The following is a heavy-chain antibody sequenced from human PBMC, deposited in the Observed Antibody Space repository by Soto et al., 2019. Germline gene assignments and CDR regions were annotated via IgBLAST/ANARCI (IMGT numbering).Heavy chain of an antibody. CDR1: GGSFSGYY. D-gene: IGHD3-22*01. CDR2: INHSGST. J-gene: IGHJ5*02. V-gene: IGHV4-34*01. Sequence: SETLSLTCAVYGGSFSGYYWGWIRQPPGKGLEWIGEINHSGSTSYNPSLKSRVTIPVDTSKNQFSLKLSSVTAADTAVYYCTSKSTYDTSGNNWFDPWGQGTLVTVS. CDR3: TSKSTYDTSGNNWFDP.